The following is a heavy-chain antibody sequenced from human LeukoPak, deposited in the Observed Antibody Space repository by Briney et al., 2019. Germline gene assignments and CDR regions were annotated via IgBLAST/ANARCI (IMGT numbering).Heavy chain of an antibody. CDR2: IYTSGST. V-gene: IGHV4-4*07. D-gene: IGHD3-3*01. J-gene: IGHJ4*02. CDR3: AREGLRFLEWSLSIYDY. CDR1: GGSISSYY. Sequence: PSETLSLTCTVPGGSISSYYWSWIRQPAGKGLEWIGRIYTSGSTNYNPSLKSRVTMSVDTSKNQFSLKLSSVTAADTAVYYCAREGLRFLEWSLSIYDYWGQGTLVTVSS.